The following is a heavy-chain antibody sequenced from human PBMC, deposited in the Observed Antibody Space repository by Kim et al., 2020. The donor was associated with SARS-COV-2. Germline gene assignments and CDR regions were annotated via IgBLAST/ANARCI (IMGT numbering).Heavy chain of an antibody. J-gene: IGHJ4*02. CDR2: IKPDGSGQ. Sequence: GGSLRLSCAASGFIFSNHYMSWVRQAPGKGLEWVGYIKPDGSGQYYVDSVRGRFTISRDNTRNSLDLQMNSLRVEDTAVYYCARDWLDSTSKSQDYWGQGSLVTVSS. D-gene: IGHD6-6*01. CDR3: ARDWLDSTSKSQDY. CDR1: GFIFSNHY. V-gene: IGHV3-7*01.